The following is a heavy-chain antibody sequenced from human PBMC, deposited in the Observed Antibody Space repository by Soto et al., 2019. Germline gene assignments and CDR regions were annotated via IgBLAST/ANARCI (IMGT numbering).Heavy chain of an antibody. J-gene: IGHJ4*02. V-gene: IGHV1-18*01. D-gene: IGHD3-16*01. Sequence: QVQLVQSGAEVKNPGASVKVSCKTSGYTFTKYGVGWVRQAPGQGLEWMGWISGSSGNANYAEKVQGRITLTRDTSTSTAYIELRSLRSDDTAVYYCAREMAGLGGEYDYWGQGTLVTVSS. CDR2: ISGSSGNA. CDR3: AREMAGLGGEYDY. CDR1: GYTFTKYG.